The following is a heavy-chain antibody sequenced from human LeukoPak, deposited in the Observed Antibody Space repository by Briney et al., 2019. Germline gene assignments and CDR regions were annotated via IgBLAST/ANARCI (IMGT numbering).Heavy chain of an antibody. D-gene: IGHD6-6*01. CDR3: ARHVGSSSSYRDF. CDR2: IYPGESDT. V-gene: IGHV5-51*01. CDR1: GYSFTSYW. Sequence: GESLKISCKGSGYSFTSYWIGWVRQMPGKGLEWMGIIYPGESDTRYSPSFQGQVTISADKSISTAYLQWSSLKASDTAMYYCARHVGSSSSYRDFWGQGTLVTVSS. J-gene: IGHJ4*02.